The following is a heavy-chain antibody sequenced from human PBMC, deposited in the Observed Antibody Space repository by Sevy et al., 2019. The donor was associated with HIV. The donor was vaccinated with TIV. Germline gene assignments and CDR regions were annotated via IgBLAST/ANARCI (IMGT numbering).Heavy chain of an antibody. Sequence: GGSLRLSCAASGFRFSGYAMHWVRQAPGKGLEWMAVISNDATKKYHINSVKGRFTISGDNAKNTLYLQMNSLRSEETAVYYCARDGGGDYFDYWGQGTLVTVSS. J-gene: IGHJ4*02. CDR3: ARDGGGDYFDY. CDR1: GFRFSGYA. D-gene: IGHD3-16*01. V-gene: IGHV3-30*04. CDR2: ISNDATKK.